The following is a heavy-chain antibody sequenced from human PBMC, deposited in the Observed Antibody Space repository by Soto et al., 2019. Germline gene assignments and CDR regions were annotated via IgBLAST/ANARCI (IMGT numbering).Heavy chain of an antibody. D-gene: IGHD1-26*01. CDR2: VNGANGVT. V-gene: IGHV1-3*01. J-gene: IGHJ3*02. Sequence: QVHLVQSGAEVRPPGASVKVSCRTSGYSFNAYSFHWVRQAPGQGLEWMGCVNGANGVTKISQKFQGRVTLSRDTSATAAYMELSSLRSEDTAVYFWAVIYSGSDKYDRFDMWGQGTTVTVAS. CDR1: GYSFNAYS. CDR3: AVIYSGSDKYDRFDM.